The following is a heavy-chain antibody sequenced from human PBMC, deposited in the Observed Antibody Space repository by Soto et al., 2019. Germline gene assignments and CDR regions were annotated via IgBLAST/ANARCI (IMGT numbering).Heavy chain of an antibody. J-gene: IGHJ6*02. CDR1: GFTFSDYY. CDR3: ARDDYSNYPPYYYGMDV. Sequence: GGSLRLSCAASGFTFSDYYMSWIRQAPGKGLEWVSYISSSSSYTNYADSVKGRFTISRDNAKNSLYLQMNSLRAEDTAVYYCARDDYSNYPPYYYGMDVWGQGTMVTV. D-gene: IGHD4-4*01. CDR2: ISSSSSYT. V-gene: IGHV3-11*06.